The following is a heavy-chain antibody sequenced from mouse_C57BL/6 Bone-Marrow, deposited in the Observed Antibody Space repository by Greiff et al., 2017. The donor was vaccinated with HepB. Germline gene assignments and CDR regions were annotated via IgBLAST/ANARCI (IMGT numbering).Heavy chain of an antibody. J-gene: IGHJ4*01. Sequence: EVQGVESGGGLVKPGGSLKLSCAASGFTFSSYTMSWVRQTPEKRLEWVATISGGGGNTYYPDSVKGRFTISRDNAKNTLYLQMSSLRSEDTALYYCARPDYYGSSLYAMDYWGQGTSVTVSS. CDR2: ISGGGGNT. V-gene: IGHV5-9*01. CDR1: GFTFSSYT. CDR3: ARPDYYGSSLYAMDY. D-gene: IGHD1-1*01.